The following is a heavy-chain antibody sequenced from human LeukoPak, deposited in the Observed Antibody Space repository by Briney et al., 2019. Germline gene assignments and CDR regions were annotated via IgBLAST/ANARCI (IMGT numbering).Heavy chain of an antibody. Sequence: TLSLTCTVSGGSISSSSYYWGWIRQPPGKALEWLALIYWDDHKRYSPSLKSKLTITKDTSKNQVVLTMTNMGPVDTATYYCAHDTYYYDSSGYYYNFPFDYWGQGTLVTVSS. V-gene: IGHV2-5*02. CDR3: AHDTYYYDSSGYYYNFPFDY. D-gene: IGHD3-22*01. CDR2: IYWDDHK. CDR1: GGSISSSSYY. J-gene: IGHJ4*02.